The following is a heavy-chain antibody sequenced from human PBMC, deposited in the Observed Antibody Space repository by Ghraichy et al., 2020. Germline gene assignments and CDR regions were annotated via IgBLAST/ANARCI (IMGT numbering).Heavy chain of an antibody. CDR2: IYYSGST. CDR1: GGSISSSSYY. V-gene: IGHV4-39*01. D-gene: IGHD6-19*01. Sequence: SQTLSLTCTVSGGSISSSSYYWGWIRQPPGKGLEWIGSIYYSGSTYYNPSLKSRVTISVDTSKNQFSLKLSSVTAADTAVYYCASHLDTYSSGWYIVPEPLPNFDYWGQGTLVTVSS. CDR3: ASHLDTYSSGWYIVPEPLPNFDY. J-gene: IGHJ4*02.